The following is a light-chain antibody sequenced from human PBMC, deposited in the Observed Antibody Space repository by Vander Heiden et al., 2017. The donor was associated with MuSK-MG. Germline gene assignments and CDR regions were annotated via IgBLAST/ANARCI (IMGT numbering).Light chain of an antibody. Sequence: QSVLPPPRSVSGPPAQTVTISCTGSSCNVGGGNDVTWYQQLPGTAPKLLIYGISNRPSGVPDRFSGSKSGTSASLAISGLQAEDEADYYCQSYDSSLSGWVFGGGTKLTVL. CDR3: QSYDSSLSGWV. CDR1: SCNVGGGND. CDR2: GIS. J-gene: IGLJ3*02. V-gene: IGLV1-40*01.